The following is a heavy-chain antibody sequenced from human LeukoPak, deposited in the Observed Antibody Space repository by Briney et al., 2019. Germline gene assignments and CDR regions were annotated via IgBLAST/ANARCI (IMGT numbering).Heavy chain of an antibody. V-gene: IGHV4-39*01. J-gene: IGHJ1*01. CDR2: IYYSGST. D-gene: IGHD3-22*01. Sequence: SETLSLTCTVSGGSISSSSYYWGWIRQPPGKGLEWIGSIYYSGSTYYNPSLKSRVTISVDTSKNQFSLKLSSVTAADTAVYYCAKVRTPYYYDSSGYFQHWGQGTLVTVSS. CDR3: AKVRTPYYYDSSGYFQH. CDR1: GGSISSSSYY.